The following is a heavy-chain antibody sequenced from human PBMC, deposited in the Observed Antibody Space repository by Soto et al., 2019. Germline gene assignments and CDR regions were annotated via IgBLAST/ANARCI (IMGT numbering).Heavy chain of an antibody. D-gene: IGHD6-13*01. Sequence: SQTLSLTCAFAGDIASSNSAAWNWIRQSPSRGLEWLGRTYYRSKWYNDYAVSVKSRITINPDTSKNQFSLQLNSVTPEDTAVYYCARDSSSWFFNWFDPWGQGTLVTVSS. CDR3: ARDSSSWFFNWFDP. J-gene: IGHJ5*02. CDR2: TYYRSKWYN. CDR1: GDIASSNSAA. V-gene: IGHV6-1*01.